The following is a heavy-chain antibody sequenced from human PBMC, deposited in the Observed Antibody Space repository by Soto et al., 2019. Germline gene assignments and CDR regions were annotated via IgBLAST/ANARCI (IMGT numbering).Heavy chain of an antibody. J-gene: IGHJ3*02. V-gene: IGHV4-31*03. CDR2: IYYSGST. D-gene: IGHD3-22*01. CDR1: GGSISSGGYY. CDR3: ARVGGAMIVVVTGPEDAFDI. Sequence: SETLSLTCTVSGGSISSGGYYWSWIRQHPGKGLEWIGYIYYSGSTYYNPSLKSRVTISVDTSKNQFSLKLSSVTAADTAVYYCARVGGAMIVVVTGPEDAFDIWGQGTMVTVSS.